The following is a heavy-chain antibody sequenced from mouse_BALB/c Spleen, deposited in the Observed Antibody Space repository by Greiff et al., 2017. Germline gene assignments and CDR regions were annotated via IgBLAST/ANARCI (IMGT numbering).Heavy chain of an antibody. CDR2: INPDSSTI. CDR3: ARGGYRYDDAMDY. V-gene: IGHV4-1*02. Sequence: AASGFDFSRYWMSWVRQAPGKGLEWIGEINPDSSTINYTPSLKDKFIISRDNAKNTLYLQMSKVRSEDTALYYCARGGYRYDDAMDYWGQGTSVTVSS. J-gene: IGHJ4*01. D-gene: IGHD2-14*01. CDR1: GFDFSRYW.